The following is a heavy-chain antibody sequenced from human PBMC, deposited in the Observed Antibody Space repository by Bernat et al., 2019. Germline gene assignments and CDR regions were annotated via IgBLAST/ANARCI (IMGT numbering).Heavy chain of an antibody. V-gene: IGHV3-66*01. J-gene: IGHJ5*02. CDR3: AGDPADSLTRNWFDP. CDR1: RLSGTSSY. Sequence: QLVESGGDLVQPGGSLRLSCAASRLSGTSSYMNWVRQSPGKGLEWVSLISTGGSTYYADSVKGRFTISRDNAKNTLYLQMNSLRAEDTAVYYCAGDPADSLTRNWFDPWGQGTLVTVSS. CDR2: ISTGGST. D-gene: IGHD4-4*01.